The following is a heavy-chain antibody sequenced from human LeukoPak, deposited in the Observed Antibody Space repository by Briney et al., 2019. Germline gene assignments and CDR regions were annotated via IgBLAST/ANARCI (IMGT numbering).Heavy chain of an antibody. CDR3: AREGSIAARPDNWFDP. CDR2: ISGSGGST. J-gene: IGHJ5*02. CDR1: GFTFSSYG. D-gene: IGHD6-6*01. Sequence: GGSLRLSCAASGFTFSSYGMSWVRQAPGKGLEWVSSISGSGGSTYYADSVKGRFTISRDNAKNTLYLQMNSLRAEDTAVYYCAREGSIAARPDNWFDPWGQGTLVTVSS. V-gene: IGHV3-23*01.